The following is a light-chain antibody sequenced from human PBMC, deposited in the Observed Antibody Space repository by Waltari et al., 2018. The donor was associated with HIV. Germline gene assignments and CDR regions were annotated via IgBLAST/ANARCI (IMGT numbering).Light chain of an antibody. Sequence: QSALTQPASVSGSPGQSITISCTGTSRDVGGYNYVSWYQHHPGKAPNIMFYDVSNRPSGVSNRFSGSKSGNTASLTISGLQAEDEADYYCNSYTTSSTLHVVFGGGTKLTVL. CDR2: DVS. V-gene: IGLV2-14*03. J-gene: IGLJ2*01. CDR1: SRDVGGYNY. CDR3: NSYTTSSTLHVV.